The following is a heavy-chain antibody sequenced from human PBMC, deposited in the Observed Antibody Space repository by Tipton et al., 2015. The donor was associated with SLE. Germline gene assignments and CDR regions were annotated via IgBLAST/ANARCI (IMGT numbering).Heavy chain of an antibody. Sequence: GSLRLSCDVSGGSISSSSWWSWVRQPPGKGLEWIGEIYQSGSSGSTNYNPSVRSRVTFSLDKSKNQFSPKLNSVTAADTAVYYCAKNSGSYYFDDWGQGTLVTVSS. V-gene: IGHV4-4*02. J-gene: IGHJ4*02. CDR2: IYQSGSSGST. D-gene: IGHD3-10*01. CDR3: AKNSGSYYFDD. CDR1: GGSISSSSW.